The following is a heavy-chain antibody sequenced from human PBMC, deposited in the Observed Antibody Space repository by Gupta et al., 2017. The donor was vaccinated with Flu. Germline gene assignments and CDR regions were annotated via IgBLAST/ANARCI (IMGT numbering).Heavy chain of an antibody. V-gene: IGHV3-48*02. D-gene: IGHD6-6*01. CDR3: ACIAARSYYYYYGMDV. CDR1: GFTFISYS. CDR2: ISSSSSTI. Sequence: EVQLVESGGGSVQPGGSLRLSCAASGFTFISYSMHWVRQAPGKGLEWVSYISSSSSTIYYADSVKGRFTISRDNAKNSLYLQMNSLRDEDTAVYYCACIAARSYYYYYGMDVWGQGTTVTVSS. J-gene: IGHJ6*02.